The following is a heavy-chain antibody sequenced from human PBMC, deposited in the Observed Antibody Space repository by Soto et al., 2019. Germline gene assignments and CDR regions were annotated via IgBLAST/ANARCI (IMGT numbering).Heavy chain of an antibody. V-gene: IGHV3-66*01. CDR1: GFTVSSKY. CDR3: ARDDVLCDGGRFYGGPVDV. J-gene: IGHJ6*04. Sequence: EVQLVESGGGLVQPGGSLRLSCAASGFTVSSKYMSWVRQAPGKGLEWVALIQSGGPTHYADSVKGSFTISRDTSENTVHLQMDSPIAEDTCVYYCARDDVLCDGGRFYGGPVDVWSKWTTVTVSS. D-gene: IGHD2-21*01. CDR2: IQSGGPT.